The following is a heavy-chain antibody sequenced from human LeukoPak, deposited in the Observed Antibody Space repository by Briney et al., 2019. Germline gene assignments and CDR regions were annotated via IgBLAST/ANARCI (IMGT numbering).Heavy chain of an antibody. CDR2: INPNSGGT. J-gene: IGHJ5*02. Sequence: ASVKVSCKASGYTFTGYYMHWVRQAPGQGLEWMGWINPNSGGTNYAQKFQGRVTMTRDTSISTAYMELSRLRSDDTAVYYCARDHYYDSSGYYSGDWFDPWGQGTLVTVSS. CDR1: GYTFTGYY. D-gene: IGHD3-22*01. V-gene: IGHV1-2*02. CDR3: ARDHYYDSSGYYSGDWFDP.